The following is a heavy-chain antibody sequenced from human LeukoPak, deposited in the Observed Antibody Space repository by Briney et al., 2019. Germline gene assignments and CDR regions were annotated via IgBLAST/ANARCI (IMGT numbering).Heavy chain of an antibody. D-gene: IGHD3-3*01. Sequence: ASETLSLTCTVSGGSISSSSYYWGWIRQPPGKGLEWIGSIYYSGSTYYNPSLKSRVTISVDTSKNQFSLKLSSVTAADTAVYYCARRTYYDPFDYWGQGTLVTVSS. CDR1: GGSISSSSYY. J-gene: IGHJ4*02. CDR3: ARRTYYDPFDY. V-gene: IGHV4-39*01. CDR2: IYYSGST.